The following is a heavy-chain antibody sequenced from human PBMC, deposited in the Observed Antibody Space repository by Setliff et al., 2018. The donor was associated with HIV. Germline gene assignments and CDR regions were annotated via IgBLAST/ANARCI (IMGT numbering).Heavy chain of an antibody. V-gene: IGHV4-59*11. J-gene: IGHJ2*01. CDR1: GASISSHY. Sequence: SETLSLTCTVSGASISSHYWTWIRQPPGKGLEWIGSIYSSGSTNYNPSLKSRLTISLDTSENQLSLKFNSVTAADTAVYFCAREIGITRSPYWYFDLWGRGTLVTVSS. CDR2: IYSSGST. CDR3: AREIGITRSPYWYFDL. D-gene: IGHD2-21*01.